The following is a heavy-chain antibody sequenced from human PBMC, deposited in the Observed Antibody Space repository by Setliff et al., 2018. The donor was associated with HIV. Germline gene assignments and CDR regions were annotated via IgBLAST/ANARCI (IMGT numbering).Heavy chain of an antibody. CDR2: IGGSGSAR. J-gene: IGHJ4*02. D-gene: IGHD6-19*01. Sequence: GGSLRLSCATSGFIFSSYEMNWVRQTPGKGLEWVSYIGGSGSARYYADSVKGRFTIFRDNAKNSVYLQMNSLRAEDTAVYCCVRDARGGRLVSVYYFDFWGQGTLVTVSS. CDR1: GFIFSSYE. CDR3: VRDARGGRLVSVYYFDF. V-gene: IGHV3-48*03.